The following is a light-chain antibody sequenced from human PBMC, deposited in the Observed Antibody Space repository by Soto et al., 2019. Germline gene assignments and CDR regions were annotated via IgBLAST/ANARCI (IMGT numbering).Light chain of an antibody. V-gene: IGLV2-14*03. CDR1: SSDIGAYDL. Sequence: QSALTQAACVSGCPGQSITICCSGTSSDIGAYDLVSWYQQHPGRAPKLIIYEVSHRFSGLSYRFSGSKSGNTASLTISGLQAEDEGDYYCTSFAPGRIYVFGSGTKVTVL. CDR3: TSFAPGRIYV. CDR2: EVS. J-gene: IGLJ1*01.